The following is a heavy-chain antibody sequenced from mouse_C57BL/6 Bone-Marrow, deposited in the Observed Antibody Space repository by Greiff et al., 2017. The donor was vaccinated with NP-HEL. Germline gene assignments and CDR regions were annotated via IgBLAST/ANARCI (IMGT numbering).Heavy chain of an antibody. Sequence: VQLQQSGAELVKPGASVKISCKASGYSFTGYYMNWVKQSPEKSLEWIGEINPSTGGTTYNQKFKAKATLTVDKSSSTAYMQLKSLTSEDSAVYYCARSNYDYLAWFAYWGQGTLVTVSA. J-gene: IGHJ3*01. CDR1: GYSFTGYY. CDR2: INPSTGGT. D-gene: IGHD2-4*01. CDR3: ARSNYDYLAWFAY. V-gene: IGHV1-42*01.